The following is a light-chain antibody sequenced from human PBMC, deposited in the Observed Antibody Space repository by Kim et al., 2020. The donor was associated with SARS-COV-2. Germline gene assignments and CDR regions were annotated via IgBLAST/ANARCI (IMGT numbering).Light chain of an antibody. V-gene: IGKV3-11*01. CDR3: QQRSNWPRT. J-gene: IGKJ1*01. CDR2: DAS. CDR1: QSVSSY. Sequence: LSPGERATLSCRASQSVSSYLAWYQQKPGQAPRLLIYDASNRATGIPARFSGSGSGTYFTLTISSLEPEDFAVYYCQQRSNWPRTFGQGTKVDIK.